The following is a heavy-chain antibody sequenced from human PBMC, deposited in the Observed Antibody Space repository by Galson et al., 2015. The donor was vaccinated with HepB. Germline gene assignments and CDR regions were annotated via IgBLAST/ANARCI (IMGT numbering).Heavy chain of an antibody. CDR2: IYSGGST. V-gene: IGHV3-53*01. J-gene: IGHJ6*02. CDR1: GFTVSSNY. D-gene: IGHD2-2*01. CDR3: ARDWIVPAGLSYYYYYGMDV. Sequence: SLRLSCAASGFTVSSNYMSWVRQAPGKGLEWVSVIYSGGSTYYADSVKGRFTISRDNSKNTLYLQMNSLRAEDTAVYYCARDWIVPAGLSYYYYYGMDVWGQGTTVTVSS.